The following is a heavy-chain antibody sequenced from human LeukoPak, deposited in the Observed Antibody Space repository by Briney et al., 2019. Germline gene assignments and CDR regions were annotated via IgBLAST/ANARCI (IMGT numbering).Heavy chain of an antibody. CDR2: INHSGST. J-gene: IGHJ4*02. D-gene: IGHD5-18*01. V-gene: IGHV4-34*01. CDR1: GGSFSGYY. CDR3: ARGERGSSYGYLWNELPYYFDY. Sequence: KASETLSLTCAVYGGSFSGYYWSWIRQPPGKGLEWIGEINHSGSTNYNPSLKSRVTISVDSSKNQFSLKLSSVTAADTAVHFCARGERGSSYGYLWNELPYYFDYWGQGTLVTVSS.